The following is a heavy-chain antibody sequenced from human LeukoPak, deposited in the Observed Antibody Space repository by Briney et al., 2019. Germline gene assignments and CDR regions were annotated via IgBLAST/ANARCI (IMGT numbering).Heavy chain of an antibody. D-gene: IGHD6-6*01. Sequence: ASVEVSCKASGGTFSSYAISWVRQAPGQGLERMGGIIPIFGTANYAQKFQGRVTITADESTSTAYMELSSLRSEDTAVYYCARLPLRSIAVGYYGMDVWGQGTTVTVSS. J-gene: IGHJ6*02. V-gene: IGHV1-69*13. CDR2: IIPIFGTA. CDR3: ARLPLRSIAVGYYGMDV. CDR1: GGTFSSYA.